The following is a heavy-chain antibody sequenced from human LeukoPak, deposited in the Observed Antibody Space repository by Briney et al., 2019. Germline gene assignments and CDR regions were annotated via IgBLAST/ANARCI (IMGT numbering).Heavy chain of an antibody. V-gene: IGHV4-39*01. CDR1: GGFISSSPYY. CDR3: ASPPQDSSGNWGWYFDF. Sequence: SETLSLTCTVSGGFISSSPYYWGWIRQPPGKGLEWIGSISHTGSTFYDPSLRSRVTISGDTSKNQFSLKLRFVTAADTAVYYCASPPQDSSGNWGWYFDFWGRGTLVTVSS. J-gene: IGHJ2*01. CDR2: ISHTGST. D-gene: IGHD3-22*01.